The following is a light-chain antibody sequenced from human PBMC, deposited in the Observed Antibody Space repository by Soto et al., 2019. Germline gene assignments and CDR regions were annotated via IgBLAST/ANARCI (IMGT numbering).Light chain of an antibody. V-gene: IGKV4-1*01. J-gene: IGKJ1*01. CDR1: QSVLYSSDNKNY. CDR3: QQYYSIPWT. Sequence: DIVMTQSPDSLAVSLGERATFNCKSSQSVLYSSDNKNYLAWYQQKPGQPPKLLIYLASTREFGVPDRFSGSGSGTDFTLTISSLQAEDVAVYYCQQYYSIPWTFGQGTKVEIK. CDR2: LAS.